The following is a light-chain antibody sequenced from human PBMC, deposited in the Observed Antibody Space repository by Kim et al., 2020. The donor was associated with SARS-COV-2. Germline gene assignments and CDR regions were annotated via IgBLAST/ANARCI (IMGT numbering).Light chain of an antibody. Sequence: DIQLTQSPSSLSASIGDRVTITCQASQDITKYLNWYQQKPGRAPKLLIYDASNLEIGVPSRFSGSGSGTDFTITINSLQPEDIATYYCQQYDNLPITFGQGTRLEIK. V-gene: IGKV1-33*01. CDR3: QQYDNLPIT. CDR2: DAS. J-gene: IGKJ5*01. CDR1: QDITKY.